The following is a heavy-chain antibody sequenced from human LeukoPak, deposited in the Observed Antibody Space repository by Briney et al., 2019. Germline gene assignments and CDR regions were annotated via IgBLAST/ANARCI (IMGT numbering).Heavy chain of an antibody. CDR3: ARAGAIAHYGMDV. D-gene: IGHD2-2*02. Sequence: NASETLSLTCTVSGGSISSYYWSWIRQPPGKGLEWIGYIYYSGSTNYNPSLKSRVTTSVDTSKNQFSLKLSSVTAADTAVYYCARAGAIAHYGMDVWGQGTTVTVSS. J-gene: IGHJ6*02. V-gene: IGHV4-59*01. CDR1: GGSISSYY. CDR2: IYYSGST.